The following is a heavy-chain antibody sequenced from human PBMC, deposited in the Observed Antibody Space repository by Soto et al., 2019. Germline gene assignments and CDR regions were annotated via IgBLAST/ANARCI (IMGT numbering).Heavy chain of an antibody. V-gene: IGHV3-23*01. CDR3: AKAYYGSGTYPLLPLDY. Sequence: PGGSLRLSCAASGFTFNSYAMSWVRQAPGKGLEWVSTISGNGANTHYADSVKGRFTISRDNSNNTLYVQMTSLRAEDTAVYFCAKAYYGSGTYPLLPLDYWGQGTLVTVSS. CDR2: ISGNGANT. J-gene: IGHJ4*02. D-gene: IGHD3-10*01. CDR1: GFTFNSYA.